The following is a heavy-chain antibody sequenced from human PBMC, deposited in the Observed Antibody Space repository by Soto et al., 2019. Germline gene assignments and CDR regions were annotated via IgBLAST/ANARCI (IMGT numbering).Heavy chain of an antibody. V-gene: IGHV1-69*01. CDR2: IIPIFGTA. CDR1: GGTFSSYA. D-gene: IGHD2-21*01. CDR3: ARKVEMAANYYYYYGMDV. Sequence: QVQLVQSGAEVKKPGSSVKVSCKASGGTFSSYAISWVRQAPGQGLEWMGGIIPIFGTANYAQKFKGRVTITADESTSTACMEVSSLRSEDTAVYYCARKVEMAANYYYYYGMDVWGQGTTVTVCS. J-gene: IGHJ6*02.